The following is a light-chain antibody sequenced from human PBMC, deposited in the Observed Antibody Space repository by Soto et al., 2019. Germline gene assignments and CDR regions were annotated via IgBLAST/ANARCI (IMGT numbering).Light chain of an antibody. CDR1: QGISNW. V-gene: IGKV1-12*01. Sequence: DIQMTQSPSSVSASVGDRVTITCRASQGISNWLAWYQQQPEKAPKLLIYSASTFQSGVPSRFSGGGAGTHFTLIISSLQPEDFATDYCQQTNTVFPLSFGGGTKVEIK. CDR2: SAS. CDR3: QQTNTVFPLS. J-gene: IGKJ4*01.